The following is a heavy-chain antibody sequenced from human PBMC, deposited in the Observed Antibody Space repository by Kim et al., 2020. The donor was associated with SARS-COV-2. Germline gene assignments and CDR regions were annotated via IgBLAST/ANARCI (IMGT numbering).Heavy chain of an antibody. Sequence: GGSLRLSCAASGFTFSGSAMHWVRQASGKGLEWVGRIRSKANSYATAYAASVKGRFTISRDDSKNTAYLQMNSLKTEDTAVYYCTRRWGSSWHEGDFDYWGQGTLVTVSS. CDR3: TRRWGSSWHEGDFDY. CDR2: IRSKANSYAT. D-gene: IGHD6-13*01. V-gene: IGHV3-73*01. J-gene: IGHJ4*02. CDR1: GFTFSGSA.